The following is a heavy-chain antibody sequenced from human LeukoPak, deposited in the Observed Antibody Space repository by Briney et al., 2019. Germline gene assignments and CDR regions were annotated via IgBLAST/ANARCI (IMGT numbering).Heavy chain of an antibody. J-gene: IGHJ4*02. Sequence: GGSLRLSCAASKFAFSHYGMHWVRQAPGKGLEWVAVIWNDGSNKYYSDSVKGRFTVSRDNSKNTVYLQMNNLGVDDTGVYYCAKDAQRGFDYSNSLEYWGRGTLVTVSS. CDR3: AKDAQRGFDYSNSLEY. CDR1: KFAFSHYG. CDR2: IWNDGSNK. V-gene: IGHV3-33*06. D-gene: IGHD4-11*01.